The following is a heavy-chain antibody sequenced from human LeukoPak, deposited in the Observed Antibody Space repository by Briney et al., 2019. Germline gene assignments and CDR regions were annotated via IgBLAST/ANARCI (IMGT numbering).Heavy chain of an antibody. CDR2: ISGSGGST. D-gene: IGHD3-22*01. CDR1: GFTFSSYA. J-gene: IGHJ4*02. CDR3: AKDGPYDSSGYYYGGYFDH. Sequence: GGSLRLSCAASGFTFSSYAMSWVRQAPGKGLEWVSAISGSGGSTYYADPVKGRFTISRDNSKNTLYLQMNSLRAEDTAVYYCAKDGPYDSSGYYYGGYFDHWGQGTLVTVSS. V-gene: IGHV3-23*01.